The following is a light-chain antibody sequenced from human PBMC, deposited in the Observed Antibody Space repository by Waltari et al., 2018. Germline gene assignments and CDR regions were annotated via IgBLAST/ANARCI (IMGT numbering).Light chain of an antibody. CDR2: SVF. CDR3: QQYNDLLPT. V-gene: IGKV3-11*01. Sequence: EIVMTQSPATLSLSPGETATLSCRASKSVGNYLAWYHQKPGQAPKLLVHSVFFRATGIPDRFSGSGSGTDFTLTINSLEPEDVGVYHCQQYNDLLPTFGQGTKVEIK. CDR1: KSVGNY. J-gene: IGKJ1*01.